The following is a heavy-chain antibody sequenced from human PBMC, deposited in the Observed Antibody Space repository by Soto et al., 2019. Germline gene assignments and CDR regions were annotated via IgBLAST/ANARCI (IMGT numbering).Heavy chain of an antibody. CDR1: GGSISSYY. V-gene: IGHV4-59*01. Sequence: SETLSLTCTVSGGSISSYYWSWIRQPPGKGLEWIGYIYYSGSTNYNPSLKSRVTISVDTSKNQFSLKLSSVTAADTAVYYCARASSYSDSSGYYVLFGYWGQGTLVTVSS. CDR3: ARASSYSDSSGYYVLFGY. J-gene: IGHJ4*02. D-gene: IGHD3-22*01. CDR2: IYYSGST.